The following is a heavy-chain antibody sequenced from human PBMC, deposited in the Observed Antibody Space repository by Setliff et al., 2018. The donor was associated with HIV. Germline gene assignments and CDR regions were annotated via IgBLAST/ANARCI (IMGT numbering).Heavy chain of an antibody. CDR3: ARGSYYDYVWGNYRYTGFDY. V-gene: IGHV4-59*05. Sequence: GSLRLSCEASGFTFSSYSMNWVRQAPGKGLEWIGSIYYSGSTYYNPSLNSRVTISVDASKNQFSLKLSSVTAADTAVYYCARGSYYDYVWGNYRYTGFDYWGQGTLVTVSS. J-gene: IGHJ4*02. CDR2: IYYSGST. CDR1: GFTFSSYSMN. D-gene: IGHD3-16*02.